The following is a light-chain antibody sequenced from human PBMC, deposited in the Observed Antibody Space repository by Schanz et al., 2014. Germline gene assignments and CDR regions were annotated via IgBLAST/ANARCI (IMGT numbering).Light chain of an antibody. Sequence: QSVLTQPPSASGTTGQRVTISCSGSSSNIGSNPVYWYQQLPGTAPKLLVYSYYQRPSGVPDRFSDSKSGTSASLSISGLRFEDEADYFCAAWDASLSGPVFGGGTKLTVL. CDR1: SSNIGSNP. V-gene: IGLV1-47*02. J-gene: IGLJ3*02. CDR2: SYY. CDR3: AAWDASLSGPV.